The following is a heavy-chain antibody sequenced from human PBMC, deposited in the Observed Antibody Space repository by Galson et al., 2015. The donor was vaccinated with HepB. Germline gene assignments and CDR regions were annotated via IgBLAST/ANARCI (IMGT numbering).Heavy chain of an antibody. CDR3: ARDFSWIQLWPNLDY. D-gene: IGHD5-18*01. V-gene: IGHV3-30-3*01. CDR2: ISYDGSNK. J-gene: IGHJ4*02. Sequence: SLRLSCAASGFTFSSYAMHWVRQAPGKGLEWVAVISYDGSNKYYADSVKGRFTISRDNSKNTLYLQMNSLRAEDTAVYYCARDFSWIQLWPNLDYWGQGTLVTVSS. CDR1: GFTFSSYA.